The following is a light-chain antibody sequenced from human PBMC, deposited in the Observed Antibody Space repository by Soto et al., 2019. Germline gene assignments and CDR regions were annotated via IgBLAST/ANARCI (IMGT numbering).Light chain of an antibody. J-gene: IGKJ3*01. CDR1: QSISSW. CDR3: QQYNSYLFT. Sequence: DIQMTQSPSTLSASVGDRVTITCRASQSISSWLAWYQQKPGKAPKVLIYKASSLESGVPSRFSGRGSGTEFTLTISSLQPDDFATYYCQQYNSYLFTFGPGTKVDIK. CDR2: KAS. V-gene: IGKV1-5*03.